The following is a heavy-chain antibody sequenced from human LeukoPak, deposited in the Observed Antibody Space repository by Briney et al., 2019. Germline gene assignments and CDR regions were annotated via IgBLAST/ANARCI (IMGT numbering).Heavy chain of an antibody. CDR2: IYPGDSDT. D-gene: IGHD1-26*01. CDR1: GYSFTSYW. Sequence: GESLKISCKGSGYSFTSYWIGWVRQMPGKGLEWMGIIYPGDSDTRYSPSFQGQVTISADKSISTAYLQWSSLKASDTAMYYCARPRAQVGATPNYFDYWGQGTLVTVSS. CDR3: ARPRAQVGATPNYFDY. J-gene: IGHJ4*02. V-gene: IGHV5-51*01.